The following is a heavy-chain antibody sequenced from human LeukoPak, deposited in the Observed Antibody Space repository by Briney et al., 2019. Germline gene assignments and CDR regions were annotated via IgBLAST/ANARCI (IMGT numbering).Heavy chain of an antibody. CDR1: GYNFISYY. CDR2: INPSGGST. Sequence: ASVKVSCKASGYNFISYYMHWVRQAPGQGLEWMGIINPSGGSTSYAQKFQDRVTMTRDTSTSTVYMELSSLKSEDTAVYYCAREDVVLVDAVRYYYYGMDVWGQGTTVTVSS. J-gene: IGHJ6*02. CDR3: AREDVVLVDAVRYYYYGMDV. V-gene: IGHV1-46*01. D-gene: IGHD2-8*01.